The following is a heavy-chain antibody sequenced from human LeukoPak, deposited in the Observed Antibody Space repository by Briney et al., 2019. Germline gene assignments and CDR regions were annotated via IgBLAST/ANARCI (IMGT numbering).Heavy chain of an antibody. CDR3: AKDEVVPGYYYTDV. CDR2: INREGNDT. J-gene: IGHJ6*03. V-gene: IGHV3-74*01. Sequence: GGSLRLSCGASGFTFNSHWMHWVRQAPGKGLVWVSRINREGNDTIYADSVKGRFTISRDNSKNTMYLQMNSLNAEDTAVYYCAKDEVVPGYYYTDVWGRGTMVTISS. D-gene: IGHD2-2*01. CDR1: GFTFNSHW.